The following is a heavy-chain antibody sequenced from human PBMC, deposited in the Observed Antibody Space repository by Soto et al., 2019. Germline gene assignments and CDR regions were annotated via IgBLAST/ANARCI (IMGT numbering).Heavy chain of an antibody. CDR2: ISGRGDNT. D-gene: IGHD6-13*01. CDR1: GFTFSSYA. J-gene: IGHJ4*02. V-gene: IGHV3-23*01. CDR3: AISRYSSSWYYFDY. Sequence: GGSLRLSCAASGFTFSSYAMSWVRQAPGKGLEWVSAISGRGDNTYYADSVKGRFTISRDNSKNTPYLQMNSLRAEDTAVYYCAISRYSSSWYYFDYWGQGTLVTVSS.